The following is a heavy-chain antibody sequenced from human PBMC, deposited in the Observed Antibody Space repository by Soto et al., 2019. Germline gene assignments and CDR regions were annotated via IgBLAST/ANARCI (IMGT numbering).Heavy chain of an antibody. Sequence: ASVKVSCKASGFTFTSSAMQWVRQARGQRLEWIGWIVVGSGNTNYAQKFQERVTITRDMSTSTAYMELSSLRSEDTAVYYCAAVPQFMYYYGSGSYYWFDPWGQGTLVTVSS. CDR3: AAVPQFMYYYGSGSYYWFDP. V-gene: IGHV1-58*02. CDR2: IVVGSGNT. CDR1: GFTFTSSA. J-gene: IGHJ5*02. D-gene: IGHD3-10*01.